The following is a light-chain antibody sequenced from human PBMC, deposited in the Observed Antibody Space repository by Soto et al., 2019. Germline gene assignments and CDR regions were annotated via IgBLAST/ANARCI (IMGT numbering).Light chain of an antibody. J-gene: IGKJ2*01. V-gene: IGKV1-33*01. CDR2: DAS. CDR3: QHYDTLLGYT. Sequence: DIQMTQSPPSLSASVGDRVTITCQASQDIRNYLNWYQQKPGKAPKLLIYDASNLETRVPLRFSGSGSGTDFTFTISNLQPEDIATYYCQHYDTLLGYTFGQGTKLEIK. CDR1: QDIRNY.